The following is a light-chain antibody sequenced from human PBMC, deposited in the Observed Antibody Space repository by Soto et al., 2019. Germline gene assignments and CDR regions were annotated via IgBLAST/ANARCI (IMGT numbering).Light chain of an antibody. V-gene: IGKV2-30*01. CDR3: MPDKYWPRYT. J-gene: IGKJ2*01. CDR1: QSLVYSDGNTY. CDR2: KVS. Sequence: DVVMTQSPLSLPVTLGQPASISCRSSQSLVYSDGNTYLTWFQQRPGQPPRRRIYKVSNRDSGVTDRFGVSGSGTGFTLKISRAEAVDVVDYYCMPDKYWPRYTFGQGTYLEIK.